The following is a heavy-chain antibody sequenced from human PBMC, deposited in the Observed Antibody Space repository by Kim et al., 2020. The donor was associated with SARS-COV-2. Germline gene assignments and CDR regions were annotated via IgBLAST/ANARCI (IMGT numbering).Heavy chain of an antibody. CDR1: GFTFSSYA. Sequence: GGSLRLSCAASGFTFSSYAMHWVRQAPGKGLEWVAVISYDGSNKYYADSVKGRFTISRDNSKNTLYLQMNSLRAEDTAVYYCARGTNSSSPYTLYYYYYGMDVWGQGTTVTVSS. CDR3: ARGTNSSSPYTLYYYYYGMDV. CDR2: ISYDGSNK. J-gene: IGHJ6*02. V-gene: IGHV3-30-3*01. D-gene: IGHD6-6*01.